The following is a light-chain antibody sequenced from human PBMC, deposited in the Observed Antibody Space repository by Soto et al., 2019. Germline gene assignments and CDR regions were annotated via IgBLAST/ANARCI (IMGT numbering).Light chain of an antibody. CDR3: SSYTRTSTLLYV. J-gene: IGLJ1*01. Sequence: QSALTQPASVSGSPGQSITIPCTGTSSDVGGYNYVSWYQQHPGKAPKVMIYDVSNRPSGVSNRFSSSKSGNTASLTISGLQAEDEADYYCSSYTRTSTLLYVFGTGTKLTVL. CDR2: DVS. CDR1: SSDVGGYNY. V-gene: IGLV2-14*01.